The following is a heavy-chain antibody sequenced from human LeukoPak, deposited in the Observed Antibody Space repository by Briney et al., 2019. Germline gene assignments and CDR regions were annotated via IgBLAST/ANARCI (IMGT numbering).Heavy chain of an antibody. CDR2: ISAYNGNT. CDR3: ARDRGGGWDSSSDY. V-gene: IGHV1-18*01. J-gene: IGHJ4*02. D-gene: IGHD2/OR15-2a*01. Sequence: ASVKVSCKASGYTFTSYGISWVRQAPGQGLEWMGWISAYNGNTNYAQKLQGRVTMTTDASTSTAYMELRSLRSDDTAAYYCARDRGGGWDSSSDYWGQGTLVTVSS. CDR1: GYTFTSYG.